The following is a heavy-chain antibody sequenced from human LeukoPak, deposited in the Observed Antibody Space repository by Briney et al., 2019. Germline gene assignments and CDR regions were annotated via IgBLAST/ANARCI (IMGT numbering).Heavy chain of an antibody. CDR3: ATTRDGGYGKWLIAFDI. J-gene: IGHJ3*02. D-gene: IGHD5-12*01. CDR2: IYPGDSDT. Sequence: GESLKISCKGSGYSFTSYWIGWVRQMPGKGLEWMGIIYPGDSDTRYSPSFQGQVTTSADKSISTAYLQWSSLKASDAAMYYCATTRDGGYGKWLIAFDIWGQGTMVTVSS. V-gene: IGHV5-51*01. CDR1: GYSFTSYW.